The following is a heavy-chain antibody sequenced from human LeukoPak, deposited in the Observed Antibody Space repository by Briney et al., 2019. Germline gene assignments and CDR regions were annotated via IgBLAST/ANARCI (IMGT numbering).Heavy chain of an antibody. Sequence: SETLSLTCAVYGGSFSGYYWSWIRQPPGKGLEWIGEINHNGSTNYNPSLKSRVTISVDTSKNQFSLKLSSMTAADTAVYYCARGRTVFDYWGQGTLVTVSS. D-gene: IGHD4-17*01. CDR1: GGSFSGYY. V-gene: IGHV4-34*01. CDR2: INHNGST. J-gene: IGHJ4*02. CDR3: ARGRTVFDY.